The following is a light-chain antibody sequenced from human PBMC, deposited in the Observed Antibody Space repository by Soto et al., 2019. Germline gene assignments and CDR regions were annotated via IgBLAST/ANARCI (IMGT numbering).Light chain of an antibody. Sequence: DIQMTQSPSTLSASLGDRVTITCRASQSITNRLAWYQQKPGKAPKLLIYDASSLESGVPSRFSGSGSGTEFTLTISSLQPDDFATYYCQQYNSYPWTFGQGTKVDIK. J-gene: IGKJ1*01. CDR3: QQYNSYPWT. V-gene: IGKV1-5*01. CDR1: QSITNR. CDR2: DAS.